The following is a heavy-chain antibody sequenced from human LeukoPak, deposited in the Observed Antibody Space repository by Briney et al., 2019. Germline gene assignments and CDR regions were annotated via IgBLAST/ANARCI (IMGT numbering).Heavy chain of an antibody. V-gene: IGHV3-21*01. CDR1: GFTFSSYS. D-gene: IGHD3-10*01. Sequence: GGSLRLSCAASGFTFSSYSMNWVRQAPGKGLEWVSSISSSSSYIYYADSVKGRFTISGVNAKNSLYLQMNSLRAEDTAVYYCAREGVTMVRGVILDYWGQGTLVTVSS. CDR2: ISSSSSYI. CDR3: AREGVTMVRGVILDY. J-gene: IGHJ4*02.